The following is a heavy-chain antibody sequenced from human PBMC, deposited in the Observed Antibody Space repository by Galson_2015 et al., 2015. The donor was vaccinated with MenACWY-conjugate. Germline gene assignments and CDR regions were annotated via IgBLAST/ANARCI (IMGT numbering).Heavy chain of an antibody. CDR1: GFTFSQSG. Sequence: SLRLSCAASGFTFSQSGMTWVRQAAGKGLEWVASVNINSKTYYANFVEGRFTISGDNSKNIVYLHMYNLRAEDTAIYYCAKSVVGTLRGYDYWGQGTLVTVSS. CDR2: VNINSKT. V-gene: IGHV3-23*01. D-gene: IGHD1-26*01. J-gene: IGHJ4*02. CDR3: AKSVVGTLRGYDY.